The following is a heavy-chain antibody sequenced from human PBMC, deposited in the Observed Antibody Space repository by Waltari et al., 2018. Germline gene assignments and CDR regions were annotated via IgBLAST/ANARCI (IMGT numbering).Heavy chain of an antibody. V-gene: IGHV4-39*01. CDR1: GDSIRTRPYY. Sequence: QMQLQESGPGLVKPSETLSLTCPVSGDSIRTRPYYSAWIRKPPGKGLEWIGNIYYTGSTYYNPSLKSRVAMSVDTSKNQFSLTLNSVTATDAAVYFCARATRLMTTFGGVTTFDPWGQGALVTVSS. D-gene: IGHD3-16*01. CDR2: IYYTGST. J-gene: IGHJ5*02. CDR3: ARATRLMTTFGGVTTFDP.